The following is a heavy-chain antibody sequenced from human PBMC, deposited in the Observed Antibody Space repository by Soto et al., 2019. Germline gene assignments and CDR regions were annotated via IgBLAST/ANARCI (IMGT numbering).Heavy chain of an antibody. CDR2: MNPNSGNT. Sequence: QVQLVQSGAEVKKPGASVKVSCKASGYTFTSYDINWVRQATGQGLEWMGWMNPNSGNTGYAQKFQGRVTMTRNTSISTAYMELSSLRSEDTAVYYCARYPGIMATVGYYYYYMDVWGKGTTVTVSS. CDR1: GYTFTSYD. V-gene: IGHV1-8*01. CDR3: ARYPGIMATVGYYYYYMDV. D-gene: IGHD5-12*01. J-gene: IGHJ6*03.